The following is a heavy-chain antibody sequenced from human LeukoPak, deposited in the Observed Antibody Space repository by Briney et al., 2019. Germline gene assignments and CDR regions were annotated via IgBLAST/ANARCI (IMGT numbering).Heavy chain of an antibody. CDR2: INPNSGDT. J-gene: IGHJ4*02. CDR1: GYTFTSYG. V-gene: IGHV1-2*02. Sequence: ASVKVSCKASGYTFTSYGISWVRQAPGQGLEWVGRINPNSGDTNYAQKFQGRVNMTRDTSISTAYMELSSLTSDDTAFYYCARARSGTFEYWGQGTLVTVSS. CDR3: ARARSGTFEY. D-gene: IGHD6-13*01.